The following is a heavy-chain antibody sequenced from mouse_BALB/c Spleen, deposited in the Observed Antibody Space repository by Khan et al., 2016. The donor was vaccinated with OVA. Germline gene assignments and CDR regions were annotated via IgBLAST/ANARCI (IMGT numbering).Heavy chain of an antibody. J-gene: IGHJ2*01. V-gene: IGHV1-20*02. CDR3: ASSSGSDFDY. CDR1: GYSFTGNF. CDR2: INPHIGET. Sequence: VQLQQSGPELVKPGASVKISCKASGYSFTGNFMHWVMQSHGKSLEWIGRINPHIGETFYNQKLKGNATLTVVESSSTAHMALRSMAFEESVVYFCASSSGSDFDYWARCTTLSISS. D-gene: IGHD1-1*01.